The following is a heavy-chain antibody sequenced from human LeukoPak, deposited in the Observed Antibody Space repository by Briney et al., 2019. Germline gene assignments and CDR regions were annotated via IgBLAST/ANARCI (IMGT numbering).Heavy chain of an antibody. CDR1: GWSFSGYY. D-gene: IGHD5-18*01. CDR2: INHSGST. CDR3: ARAPYSYVLYYFDY. J-gene: IGHJ4*02. V-gene: IGHV4-34*01. Sequence: SGTLSLTCAVYGWSFSGYYWSWIRQPPGKGLEWVGEINHSGSTNYNPSLKSRVTISVDTSKNQFSLKLSSVTAADTAVYYCARAPYSYVLYYFDYWGQGTVVTVSS.